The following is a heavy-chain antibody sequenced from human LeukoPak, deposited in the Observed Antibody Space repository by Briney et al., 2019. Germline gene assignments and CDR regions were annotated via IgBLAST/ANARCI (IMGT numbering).Heavy chain of an antibody. J-gene: IGHJ4*02. Sequence: PGGSLRLSCAASGFTFSSYSMTWVRQAPGKGLEWVSSISSSSSYIYYADSVKGRFTISRDNAKNSLYLQMNSLRAEDTAVYYCAGIMTTNDYWGQGTLVTVSS. V-gene: IGHV3-21*01. CDR1: GFTFSSYS. D-gene: IGHD4-17*01. CDR3: AGIMTTNDY. CDR2: ISSSSSYI.